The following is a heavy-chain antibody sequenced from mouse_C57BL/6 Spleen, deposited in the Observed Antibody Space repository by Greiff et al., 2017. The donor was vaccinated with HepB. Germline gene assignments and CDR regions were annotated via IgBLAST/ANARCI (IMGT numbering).Heavy chain of an antibody. Sequence: EVQGVESGGGLVKPGGSLKLSCAASGFTFSSYAMSWVRQTPEKRLEWVATISDGGSYTYYPDNVKGRFTISRDNAKNNLYLQMSHLKSEDTAMYYCAREIYYDYDGESYFDYWGQGTTLTVSS. D-gene: IGHD2-4*01. CDR2: ISDGGSYT. J-gene: IGHJ2*01. V-gene: IGHV5-4*01. CDR3: AREIYYDYDGESYFDY. CDR1: GFTFSSYA.